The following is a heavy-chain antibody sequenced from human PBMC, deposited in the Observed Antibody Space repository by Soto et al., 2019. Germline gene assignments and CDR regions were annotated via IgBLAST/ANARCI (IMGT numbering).Heavy chain of an antibody. D-gene: IGHD3-10*02. CDR3: ARDMFPYGMDV. CDR1: GGSMKSYY. CDR2: FSASGNS. J-gene: IGHJ6*02. Sequence: QVQLQESGPKLVKPSETLSLNCTVSGGSMKSYYWTWIRQPAGKGLEWVGRFSASGNSIHNPSLKTRVTMPLDTSNNLVSLSLSSVPAADTAVYYCARDMFPYGMDVWGQGNTVTVSS. V-gene: IGHV4-4*07.